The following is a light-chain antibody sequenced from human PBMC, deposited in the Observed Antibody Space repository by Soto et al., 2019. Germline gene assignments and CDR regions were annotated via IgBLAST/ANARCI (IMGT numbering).Light chain of an antibody. CDR2: DNS. J-gene: IGLJ2*01. V-gene: IGLV3-21*02. CDR1: NIESKG. CDR3: QVFACNSDLVI. Sequence: SYVLTQPPSVSVAPGQTARITCGGINIESKGVHWYQQKPGQAPVLVVYDNSDRPSGIPERFSGSNSGNTATLTISTVEAGDEADYSCQVFACNSDLVIFGGGTKVTVL.